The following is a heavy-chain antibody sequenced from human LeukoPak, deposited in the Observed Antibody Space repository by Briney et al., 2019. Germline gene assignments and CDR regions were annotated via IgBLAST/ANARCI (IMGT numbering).Heavy chain of an antibody. CDR3: ARETVSAGYGSGSYLFDY. V-gene: IGHV3-66*01. CDR1: GFAISGNY. D-gene: IGHD3-10*01. J-gene: IGHJ4*02. Sequence: PGGSLRLSCAPSGFAISGNYMSWVRQAPGKGLEWVSIIYNDDTAYYADSVKGRFTISRDTSKNTLYLQMNSLRVEDTAVYYCARETVSAGYGSGSYLFDYWGQGTLVTVSS. CDR2: IYNDDTA.